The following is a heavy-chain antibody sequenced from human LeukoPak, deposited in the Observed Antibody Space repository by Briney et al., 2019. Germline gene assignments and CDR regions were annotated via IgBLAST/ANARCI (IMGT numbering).Heavy chain of an antibody. D-gene: IGHD3-10*01. CDR1: GFTFSSYA. CDR2: ISGSGGST. V-gene: IGHV3-23*01. CDR3: AKWPYSAQDSPMVRGRLTPFDS. J-gene: IGHJ4*02. Sequence: HTGGSLRLSCAASGFTFSSYAMSWVRQAPGKGLEWVSAISGSGGSTYYADSVKGRFTISRDNSKNTLYLQMNSLRAEDTAVYYCAKWPYSAQDSPMVRGRLTPFDSWGQGTLVTVSS.